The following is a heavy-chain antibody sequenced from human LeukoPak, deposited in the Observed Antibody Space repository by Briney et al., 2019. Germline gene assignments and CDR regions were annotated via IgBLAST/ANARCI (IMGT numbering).Heavy chain of an antibody. CDR3: ASPSKLVLSRGAFDT. CDR1: GASFSDSTYY. J-gene: IGHJ3*02. CDR2: IYFSET. V-gene: IGHV4-39*01. Sequence: SETLSLTCTVSGASFSDSTYYWAWFRQPPGKGLEWIASIYFSETKYNPSLKSRVTISGDTSKNQFSLKLTSVTATDTAVYYCASPSKLVLSRGAFDTWGKGTMVTVSA. D-gene: IGHD3-10*01.